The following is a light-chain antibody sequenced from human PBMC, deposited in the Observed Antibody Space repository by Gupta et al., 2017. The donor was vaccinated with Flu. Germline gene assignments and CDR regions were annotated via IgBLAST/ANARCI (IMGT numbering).Light chain of an antibody. CDR2: EAS. Sequence: DIQMTQSPSSLSASVGDRVTITCQASQDISNNLNWFQQKPGKAPRLLMSEASNLETGVTSRFSGSGSGTDFTFTLSSRQPEDMATYYCQQEDNLPFTFGGGTKVEIK. CDR1: QDISNN. CDR3: QQEDNLPFT. V-gene: IGKV1-33*01. J-gene: IGKJ4*01.